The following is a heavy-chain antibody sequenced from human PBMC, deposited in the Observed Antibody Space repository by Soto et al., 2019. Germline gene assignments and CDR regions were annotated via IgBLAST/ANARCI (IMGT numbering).Heavy chain of an antibody. V-gene: IGHV3-48*02. J-gene: IGHJ6*02. CDR2: ISSSSGTI. CDR3: ERKEAKTPTLRYYSYYGMDV. CDR1: GFTFSSYS. Sequence: PGGSLRLSCAASGFTFSSYSMNWVRQAPGKGLEWVSYISSSSGTIYYADSVKGRFTISRDNAKNSLYLQMNSLRDEDTAVYYWERKEAKTPTLRYYSYYGMDVGGQGTPVTVP. D-gene: IGHD3-16*01.